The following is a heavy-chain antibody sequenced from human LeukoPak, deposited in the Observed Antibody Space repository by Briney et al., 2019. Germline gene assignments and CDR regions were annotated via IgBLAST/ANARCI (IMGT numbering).Heavy chain of an antibody. CDR1: GYTFTGYY. CDR2: ISAYNGNT. V-gene: IGHV1-18*04. Sequence: ASVKVSCKASGYTFTGYYMHWVRQAPGQGLEWMGWISAYNGNTNYAQKLQGRVTMTTDTSTSTAYMELRSLRSDDTAVYYCAREIVGATPDYWGQGTLVTVSS. J-gene: IGHJ4*02. D-gene: IGHD1-26*01. CDR3: AREIVGATPDY.